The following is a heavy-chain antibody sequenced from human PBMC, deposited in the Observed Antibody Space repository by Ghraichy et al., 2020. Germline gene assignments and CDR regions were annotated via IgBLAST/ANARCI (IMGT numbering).Heavy chain of an antibody. D-gene: IGHD2-8*01. CDR1: GFTFSSYS. J-gene: IGHJ6*03. Sequence: GGSLRLSCAASGFTFSSYSMNWVRQAPGKGLEWVSSISSSSSYIYYADSVKGRFTISRDNAKNSLYLQMNSLRAEDTAVYYCARGGVWSNGALPDGYYYYYMDVWGKGTTVTVSS. CDR3: ARGGVWSNGALPDGYYYYYMDV. V-gene: IGHV3-21*01. CDR2: ISSSSSYI.